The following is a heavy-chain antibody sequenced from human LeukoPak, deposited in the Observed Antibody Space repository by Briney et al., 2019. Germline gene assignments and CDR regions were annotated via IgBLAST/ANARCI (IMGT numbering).Heavy chain of an antibody. J-gene: IGHJ4*02. CDR3: ARDGGSDYDFWSGYYW. V-gene: IGHV1-69*01. CDR2: IIAIFGTA. D-gene: IGHD3-3*01. Sequence: SVKVSCKASGGTFSSYAISWVRQAPGQGSEWMGGIIAIFGTANYAQKFQGRDTINADEDTSTAYMELSSLRSEDTAVYYCARDGGSDYDFWSGYYWWGQGTLVTVSS. CDR1: GGTFSSYA.